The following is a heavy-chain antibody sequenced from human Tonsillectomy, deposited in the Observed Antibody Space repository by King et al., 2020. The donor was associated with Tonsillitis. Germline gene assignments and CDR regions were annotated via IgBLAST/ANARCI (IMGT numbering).Heavy chain of an antibody. Sequence: QLVQSGAEVKKPGASVKVSCKASGYTFTSYGISWVRQAPGQGLEWMGWISAYNGNTNYAQKLQGRGTMTTDTSTSTAYMELRSLRPDDTAVYYCAREPPRYRRSWYPSSFYYYYGMDGWGQGTTVTVSS. CDR2: ISAYNGNT. CDR3: AREPPRYRRSWYPSSFYYYYGMDG. CDR1: GYTFTSYG. J-gene: IGHJ6*02. V-gene: IGHV1-18*04. D-gene: IGHD6-13*01.